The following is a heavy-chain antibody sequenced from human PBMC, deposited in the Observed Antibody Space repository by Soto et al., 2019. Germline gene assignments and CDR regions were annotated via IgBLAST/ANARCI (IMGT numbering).Heavy chain of an antibody. D-gene: IGHD5-18*01. Sequence: QVQLVQSGAEVKKPGASVKVSCKASGYTFTGYYMHWVRQAPGQGLEWMGWINPNSGGTNYAQKFQGRVTMTRDTSISTAYMELSRLRSDDTAVYYCAREYTAMGQYYYYGMDVWGQGTTVTVSS. V-gene: IGHV1-2*02. CDR2: INPNSGGT. CDR1: GYTFTGYY. J-gene: IGHJ6*02. CDR3: AREYTAMGQYYYYGMDV.